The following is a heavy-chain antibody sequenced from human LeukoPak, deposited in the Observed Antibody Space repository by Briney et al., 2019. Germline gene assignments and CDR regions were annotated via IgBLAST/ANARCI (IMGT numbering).Heavy chain of an antibody. CDR2: MNPNSGNT. J-gene: IGHJ4*02. D-gene: IGHD5-12*01. CDR3: ARGLGGSGYDWGDFDY. Sequence: ASVKVSCKASGYTFTSYDINWVRQATGQGLEWMGWMNPNSGNTGYAQKFQGRGTMTRNTAISTAYMELSSLRSEDTAVYYCARGLGGSGYDWGDFDYWGQGTLVTVSS. CDR1: GYTFTSYD. V-gene: IGHV1-8*02.